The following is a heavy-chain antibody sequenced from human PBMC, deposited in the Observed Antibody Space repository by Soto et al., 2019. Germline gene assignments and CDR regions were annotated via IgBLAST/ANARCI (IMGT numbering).Heavy chain of an antibody. Sequence: QVQLVQSGAEVKKPGSSVKVSCKASGGTFSSYAISWVRQAPGQGLEWMGGIIPIFGTANYAQKFQGRVTITADKSTSTAYMELSSLRSEDTAVYYCARGPKVCDWPTRYYYYYGMDVWGQGTTVTVSS. D-gene: IGHD2-21*02. V-gene: IGHV1-69*06. CDR1: GGTFSSYA. CDR3: ARGPKVCDWPTRYYYYYGMDV. CDR2: IIPIFGTA. J-gene: IGHJ6*02.